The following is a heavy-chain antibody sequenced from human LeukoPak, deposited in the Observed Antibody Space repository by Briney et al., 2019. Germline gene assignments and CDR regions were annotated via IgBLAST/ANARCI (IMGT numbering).Heavy chain of an antibody. CDR1: GYTFSNFG. Sequence: GASVRVSCKASGYTFSNFGINWVRQAPGQGLEWIAWISGNIDNPNYGQQFQGRFTVTTDSSTSTAYMELRNLRSDDTAVYYCARDGTSTDDYWGQGTLVTVSP. D-gene: IGHD2-2*01. CDR2: ISGNIDNP. V-gene: IGHV1-18*01. CDR3: ARDGTSTDDY. J-gene: IGHJ4*02.